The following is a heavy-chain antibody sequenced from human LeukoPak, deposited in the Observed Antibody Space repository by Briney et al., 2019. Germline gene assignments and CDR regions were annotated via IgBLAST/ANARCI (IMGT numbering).Heavy chain of an antibody. J-gene: IGHJ3*02. V-gene: IGHV1-46*01. D-gene: IGHD3-9*01. Sequence: GASVKVSCEASGYTFTSYYMHWVRQAPGQGLEWMGIINPSGGSTSYAQKFQGRVTMTRDMSTSTVYMELSRLRSEDTAVYYCASADKLDAFDIWGQGTMVTVSS. CDR3: ASADKLDAFDI. CDR2: INPSGGST. CDR1: GYTFTSYY.